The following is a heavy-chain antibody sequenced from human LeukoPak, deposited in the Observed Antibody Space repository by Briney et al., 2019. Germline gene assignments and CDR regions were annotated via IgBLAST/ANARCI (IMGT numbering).Heavy chain of an antibody. CDR2: IDSDGST. Sequence: GGSLRLSCAAFGFTFSTYVMTWVRQAPGKGLEWVSVIDSDGSTYYADSVKGRFTMSRHNSRNTLYLQMNSLRPEDTAVYYCAREGTYDDYVFDYWGQGTLVTVSS. CDR3: AREGTYDDYVFDY. D-gene: IGHD4-17*01. J-gene: IGHJ4*02. CDR1: GFTFSTYV. V-gene: IGHV3-53*04.